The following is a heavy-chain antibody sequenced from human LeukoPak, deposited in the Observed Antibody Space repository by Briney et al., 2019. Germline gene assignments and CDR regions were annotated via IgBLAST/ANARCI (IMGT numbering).Heavy chain of an antibody. Sequence: SETLSLTCTVSGGTVSSGSYYWSWIRQSPGKGLEWIGFIYYSGSTNYNPSLKSRVSISVDTSKNQFSLKLSSVTAADTAVYYCARAFSSSLFDYWGQGTLVTVSS. CDR3: ARAFSSSLFDY. CDR1: GGTVSSGSYY. V-gene: IGHV4-61*01. J-gene: IGHJ4*02. D-gene: IGHD6-19*01. CDR2: IYYSGST.